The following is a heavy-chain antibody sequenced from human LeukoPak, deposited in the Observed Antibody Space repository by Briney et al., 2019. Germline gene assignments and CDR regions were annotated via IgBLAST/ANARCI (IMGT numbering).Heavy chain of an antibody. V-gene: IGHV3-21*04. D-gene: IGHD2-21*02. J-gene: IGHJ3*02. CDR2: ISSSSSYI. CDR3: ARHGDWAFDI. Sequence: GGSLRLSCAASGFTFSSYSMNWVRQAPGKGLEWVSSISSSSSYIYYADSVKGRFTISRDNAKNSLYLQMNSLRAADTAMYYCARHGDWAFDIRGQGTMVTASS. CDR1: GFTFSSYS.